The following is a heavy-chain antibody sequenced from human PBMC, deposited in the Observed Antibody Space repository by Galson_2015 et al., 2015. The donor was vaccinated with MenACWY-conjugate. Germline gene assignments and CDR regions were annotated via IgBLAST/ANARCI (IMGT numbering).Heavy chain of an antibody. Sequence: SETLSLTCTVSGVSISSSSYYWGWIRQPPGKGLEWIGSIYYSGSTNYNPSLKSRVTISIDTSKNQFALMLTSVTAADTAVYYCADQLLPMLVGGALDIWGRGTMVTVSS. CDR1: GVSISSSSYY. J-gene: IGHJ3*02. CDR3: ADQLLPMLVGGALDI. V-gene: IGHV4-39*06. D-gene: IGHD2-2*01. CDR2: IYYSGST.